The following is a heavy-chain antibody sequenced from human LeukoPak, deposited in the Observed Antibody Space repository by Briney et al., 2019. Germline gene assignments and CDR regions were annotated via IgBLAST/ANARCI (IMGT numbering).Heavy chain of an antibody. CDR1: GFTFSSFP. D-gene: IGHD4-17*01. J-gene: IGHJ4*02. Sequence: GGSLRLSCAASGFTFSSFPRSWVGQAPEKGLEWFSAISGTGYTTSYDDSVKGRFTISRDNSKNTLYLQMNSLRAEDTALYYCAKHDYGDYRDFDHWGQGTLVNGSS. V-gene: IGHV3-23*01. CDR2: ISGTGYTT. CDR3: AKHDYGDYRDFDH.